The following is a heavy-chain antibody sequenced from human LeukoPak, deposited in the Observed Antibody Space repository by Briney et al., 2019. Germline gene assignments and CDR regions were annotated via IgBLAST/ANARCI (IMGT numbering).Heavy chain of an antibody. J-gene: IGHJ6*03. CDR1: GFTFSGYG. V-gene: IGHV3-23*01. Sequence: GGSLRLSCAASGFTFSGYGMSWVRQAPGKGLEWVSSISRSGGSTFHADSVKGRFTISRDNSKNTLYLQMNSLRAEDTAVYYCAKDGSSDCSGGSCYYYYYYMDVWGKGTTVTISS. CDR3: AKDGSSDCSGGSCYYYYYYMDV. D-gene: IGHD2-15*01. CDR2: ISRSGGST.